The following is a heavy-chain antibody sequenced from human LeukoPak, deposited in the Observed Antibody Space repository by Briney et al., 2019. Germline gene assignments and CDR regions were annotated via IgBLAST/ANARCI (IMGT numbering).Heavy chain of an antibody. V-gene: IGHV4-34*01. CDR2: INHSGST. D-gene: IGHD6-13*01. J-gene: IGHJ4*02. CDR3: ARGPSGAAAAKTGVDY. CDR1: GGSFSGYY. Sequence: SETLSLTCAVYGGSFSGYYWSWIRQPPGKGLEWIGEINHSGSTNYSPSLKSRVTISVDTSKNQFSLKLSSVTAADTAVYYCARGPSGAAAAKTGVDYWGQGTLVTVSS.